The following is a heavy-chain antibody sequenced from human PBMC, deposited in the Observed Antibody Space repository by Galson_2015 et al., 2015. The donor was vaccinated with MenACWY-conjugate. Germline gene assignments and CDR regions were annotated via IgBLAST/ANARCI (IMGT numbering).Heavy chain of an antibody. D-gene: IGHD3-10*01. J-gene: IGHJ3*02. CDR3: ARAGSYRFEI. Sequence: ALSLACAASGFSFSSFWLHWVRHSPGLGLVWASRINTDGTTTNYADFVEGRFTISRDNGKNTAFLQMNSLRAEDTAVYYCARAGSYRFEIWGQGTMVTVSS. CDR1: GFSFSSFW. V-gene: IGHV3-74*01. CDR2: INTDGTTT.